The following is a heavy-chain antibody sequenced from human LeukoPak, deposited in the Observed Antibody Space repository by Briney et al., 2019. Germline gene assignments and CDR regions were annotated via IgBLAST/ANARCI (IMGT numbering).Heavy chain of an antibody. D-gene: IGHD1-1*01. CDR2: INHSGST. CDR1: GGSFSGYY. J-gene: IGHJ4*02. CDR3: ARGSNWNSYDY. V-gene: IGHV4-34*01. Sequence: SETLSLTCAVYGGSFSGYYWSWIRQPPGKGLEWIGEINHSGSTNYIPSLKSRVTISLDTSNKQFSLKLSSVTAADTAVYYCARGSNWNSYDYWGQGTLVTVSS.